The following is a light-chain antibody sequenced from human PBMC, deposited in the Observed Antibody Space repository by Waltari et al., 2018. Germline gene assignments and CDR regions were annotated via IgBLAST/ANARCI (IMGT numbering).Light chain of an antibody. V-gene: IGKV3-11*01. Sequence: EFVLTQSPATLSLSPGERATPPCRASQSVRGYLAWYQQKPGQAPRLLIYDTSNRATGIPARFSGSGSGTDFTLTISSLEPEDFAVYYCQHRGHWPPDATFGPGTKVDIK. CDR3: QHRGHWPPDAT. CDR2: DTS. CDR1: QSVRGY. J-gene: IGKJ3*01.